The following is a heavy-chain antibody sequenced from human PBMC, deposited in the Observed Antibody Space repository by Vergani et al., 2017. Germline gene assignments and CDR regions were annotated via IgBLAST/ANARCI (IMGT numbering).Heavy chain of an antibody. CDR3: ATIGYRRWGYYFDY. V-gene: IGHV4-4*03. CDR2: ICHTEDT. D-gene: IGHD2-2*02. Sequence: QVQLQESGPGLVKPPGTLCLTSAVSGDSISSNNCWPWVRQPPGKGLEWIGEICHTEDTKYSPSLKSRVTVSVDESRNLFSMRLNSVTAADTAVYYCATIGYRRWGYYFDYWGQGILVTVSS. CDR1: GDSISSNNC. J-gene: IGHJ4*02.